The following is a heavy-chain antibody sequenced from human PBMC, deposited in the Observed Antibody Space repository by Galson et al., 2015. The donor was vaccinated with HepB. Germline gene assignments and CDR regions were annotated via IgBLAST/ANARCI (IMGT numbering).Heavy chain of an antibody. J-gene: IGHJ5*01. Sequence: SLRLSCAASGFAFDSHAMSWVRQAPGRGLEWISGISGNGDSTFYADSVKGRFTVSRDNSNNMLYLQMNSLRAEDAGLYFCAKGYGLFDSWAQGIPVTVSS. V-gene: IGHV3-23*01. CDR3: AKGYGLFDS. D-gene: IGHD5-18*01. CDR1: GFAFDSHA. CDR2: ISGNGDST.